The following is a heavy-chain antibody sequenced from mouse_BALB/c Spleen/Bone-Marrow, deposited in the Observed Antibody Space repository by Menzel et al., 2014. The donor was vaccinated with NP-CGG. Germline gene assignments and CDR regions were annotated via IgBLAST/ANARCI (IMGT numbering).Heavy chain of an antibody. D-gene: IGHD3-3*01. CDR3: ARDVGRLFFDV. V-gene: IGHV7-3*02. CDR2: IRNKANGYTT. J-gene: IGHJ1*01. CDR1: GFTFTDYY. Sequence: DVQLQESGGGLVQPGGSLRLSCATSGFTFTDYYMNWVRQPPGMALEWLGFIRNKANGYTTDYSTSVKGRFTISRDTSQNILYLQMNTLRTEDSATYYCARDVGRLFFDVWGAGTTVTVSS.